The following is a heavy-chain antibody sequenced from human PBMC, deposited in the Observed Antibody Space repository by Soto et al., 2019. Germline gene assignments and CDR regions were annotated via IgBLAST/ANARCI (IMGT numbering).Heavy chain of an antibody. CDR2: ISYDGSNK. J-gene: IGHJ4*02. CDR3: ARDLAMTTVTTVDY. D-gene: IGHD4-17*01. Sequence: PGGSLRLSCAASGFTFSSYAMHWVRQAPGKGLEWVAVISYDGSNKYYADSVKGRFTISRDNSKNTLYLQMNSLRAEDTAVYYCARDLAMTTVTTVDYWGQGTLVTVSS. CDR1: GFTFSSYA. V-gene: IGHV3-30-3*01.